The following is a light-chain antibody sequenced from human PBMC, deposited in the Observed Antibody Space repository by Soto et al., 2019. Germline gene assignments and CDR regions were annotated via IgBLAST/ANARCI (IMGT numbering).Light chain of an antibody. J-gene: IGKJ1*01. CDR2: GAS. CDR1: RSVSNNY. V-gene: IGKV3-20*01. Sequence: EIVLTHSPGTLSLSPGERATLSCRASRSVSNNYVAWYQRKPGQAPRLLIYGASSRATDIPRRFSGSGSGTDFTLTITRLEPEDFAVYYCQQYGSSPPTFGQGTKVESK. CDR3: QQYGSSPPT.